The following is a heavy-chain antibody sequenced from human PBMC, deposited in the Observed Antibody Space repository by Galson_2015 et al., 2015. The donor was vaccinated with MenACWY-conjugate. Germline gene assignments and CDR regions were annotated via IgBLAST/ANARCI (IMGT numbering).Heavy chain of an antibody. CDR2: ISSSSSYI. D-gene: IGHD4/OR15-4a*01. V-gene: IGHV3-21*01. CDR3: ARLSVYGEPNPLDY. CDR1: GFTFSSYG. Sequence: SLRLSCAGSGFTFSSYGMNWVRQAPGKGLEWVSYISSSSSYIYYADSVTGRFTISRDDAENSLYLQMNSLRADDTAVYYCARLSVYGEPNPLDYWGQGTMVTVSS. J-gene: IGHJ4*02.